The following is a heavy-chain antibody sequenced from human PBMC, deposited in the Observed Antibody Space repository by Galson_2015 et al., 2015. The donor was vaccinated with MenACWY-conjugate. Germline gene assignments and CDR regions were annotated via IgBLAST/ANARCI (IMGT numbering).Heavy chain of an antibody. D-gene: IGHD6-13*01. Sequence: ETLSLTCTVSGGSISSSSYYWGWIRQPPGKGLEWIGSIYYSGSTYYNPSLKSRVTISVDTSKNQFSLKLSSVTAADTAVYYCARDSPIAAAGTNFDYWGQGTLVNVSS. CDR3: ARDSPIAAAGTNFDY. CDR1: GGSISSSSYY. V-gene: IGHV4-39*07. CDR2: IYYSGST. J-gene: IGHJ4*02.